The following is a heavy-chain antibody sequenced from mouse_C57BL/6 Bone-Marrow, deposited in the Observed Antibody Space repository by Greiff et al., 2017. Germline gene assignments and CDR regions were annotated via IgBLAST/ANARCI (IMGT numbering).Heavy chain of an antibody. CDR2: IFPGSGST. D-gene: IGHD1-1*01. J-gene: IGHJ2*01. CDR1: GYTFTDYY. Sequence: QVQLQQSGPELVKPGASVKISCKASGYTFTDYYINWVKQRPGPGLEWIGWIFPGSGSTYYNEKFKGKATLTVDQSFSTSYMLLSSLTSEDSAFYFCAREGYYGSSPLFDYWGQGTTLTVSS. V-gene: IGHV1-75*01. CDR3: AREGYYGSSPLFDY.